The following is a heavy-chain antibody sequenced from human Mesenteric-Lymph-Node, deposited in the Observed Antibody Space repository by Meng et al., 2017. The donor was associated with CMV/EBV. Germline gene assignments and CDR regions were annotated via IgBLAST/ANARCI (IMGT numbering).Heavy chain of an antibody. CDR2: IYHLGAT. CDR3: ARCPYQEVVILSLGTRAGNWFDH. J-gene: IGHJ5*02. D-gene: IGHD2/OR15-2a*01. CDR1: GGSITTIDW. Sequence: SETLSLTCAVTGGSITTIDWWTWVRQAPGKGLEWIGYIYHLGATNYNPSLQTPLTLSLDDSKGHISLRLNSVTAADTSVYYCARCPYQEVVILSLGTRAGNWFDHWGQGTLVTVSS. V-gene: IGHV4-4*02.